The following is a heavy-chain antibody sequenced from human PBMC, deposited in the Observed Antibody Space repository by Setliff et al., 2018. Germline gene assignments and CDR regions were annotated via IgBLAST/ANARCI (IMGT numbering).Heavy chain of an antibody. Sequence: AGGSLRLSCAASGFSFSSYGMNWVRQAPEKGLEWVSYISSSSSTIYYADSVKGRFTISRDNAKNSLYLQMSDLRAEDTAVYYCAKDFWSGYVSYLDPWGQGTLVTVSS. CDR3: AKDFWSGYVSYLDP. CDR1: GFSFSSYG. CDR2: ISSSSSTI. V-gene: IGHV3-48*01. J-gene: IGHJ5*02. D-gene: IGHD3-3*01.